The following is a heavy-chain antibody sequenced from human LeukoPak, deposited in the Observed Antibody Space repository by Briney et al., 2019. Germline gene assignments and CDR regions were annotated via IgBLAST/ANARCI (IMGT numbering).Heavy chain of an antibody. D-gene: IGHD6-19*01. CDR2: ISGSGGST. CDR3: AKGWYSSGWGHFDY. J-gene: IGHJ4*02. Sequence: GGSLRLSCAASGFTFSSYAMSWVRQAPGKGLEWVSAISGSGGSTYYADSVKGRFTISRDNSKNTMYLEMKSLRAEDTAIYYCAKGWYSSGWGHFDYWGQGTLVTVSS. V-gene: IGHV3-23*01. CDR1: GFTFSSYA.